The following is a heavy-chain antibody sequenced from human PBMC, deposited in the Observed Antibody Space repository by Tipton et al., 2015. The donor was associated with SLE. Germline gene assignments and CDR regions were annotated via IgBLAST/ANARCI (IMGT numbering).Heavy chain of an antibody. CDR2: IYYRGNT. V-gene: IGHV4-59*01. J-gene: IGHJ6*02. CDR1: GGSISNYY. Sequence: TLSLTCTVSGGSISNYYWSWIRQPPGKGLEWIGYIYYRGNTNYNPSLKSRVTISVDTSKSQFSLQLTSVTAADTAVYYCVRGPKDVWGQGTTVTVSS. CDR3: VRGPKDV.